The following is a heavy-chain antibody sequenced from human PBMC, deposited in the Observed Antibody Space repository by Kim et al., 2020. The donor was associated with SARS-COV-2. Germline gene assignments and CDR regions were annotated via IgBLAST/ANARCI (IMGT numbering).Heavy chain of an antibody. CDR3: ARAHSYSSGWIGAFDI. V-gene: IGHV1-69*13. D-gene: IGHD6-19*01. Sequence: SVKVSCKASGGTFSSYAISWVRQAPGQGLEWMGGIIPIFGTANYAQKFQGRVTITADESTSTAYMELSSLRSEDTAVYYCARAHSYSSGWIGAFDIWGQGTMVTVSS. J-gene: IGHJ3*02. CDR2: IIPIFGTA. CDR1: GGTFSSYA.